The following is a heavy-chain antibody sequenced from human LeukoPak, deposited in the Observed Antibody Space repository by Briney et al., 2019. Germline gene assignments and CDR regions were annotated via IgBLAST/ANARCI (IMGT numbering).Heavy chain of an antibody. CDR1: GFSFSTYY. J-gene: IGHJ4*02. Sequence: GGSLRLSCAASGFSFSTYYMYWVRQAPGKGLVWVSRIETDVRTTAYADSVKGRFTISRDNAKNTLYLQMNSLRVKDTAMYYCVAYNWNYPDYWGQGTLVTVSS. CDR3: VAYNWNYPDY. D-gene: IGHD1-20*01. CDR2: IETDVRTT. V-gene: IGHV3-74*01.